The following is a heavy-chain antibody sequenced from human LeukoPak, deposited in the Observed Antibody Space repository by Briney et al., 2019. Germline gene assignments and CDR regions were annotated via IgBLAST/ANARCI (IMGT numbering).Heavy chain of an antibody. V-gene: IGHV4-39*01. CDR3: ARRVRFGELLTDDYYGMDV. J-gene: IGHJ6*02. CDR2: IYYSGST. D-gene: IGHD3-10*01. Sequence: SETLSLTCTVSGGSISSSSYYWGWIRQPPGKGLEWIGSIYYSGSTYYNPSLKSRVTISVDTSKNQFSLKPSSVTAADTAVYYCARRVRFGELLTDDYYGMDVWGQGTTVTVSS. CDR1: GGSISSSSYY.